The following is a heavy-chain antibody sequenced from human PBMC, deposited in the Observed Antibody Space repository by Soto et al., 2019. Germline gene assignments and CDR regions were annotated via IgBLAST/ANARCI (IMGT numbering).Heavy chain of an antibody. J-gene: IGHJ6*02. CDR3: ARDGWGYCSGGSCSYPPLYYYGMDV. Sequence: SETLSLTCTVSGGSISSYYWSWIRQPAGKGLEWIGRIYTSGSTNYNPSLKSRVTMSVDTSKNQFSLKLSSVTAADTAVYYCARDGWGYCSGGSCSYPPLYYYGMDVWGQGTTVTVSS. V-gene: IGHV4-4*07. D-gene: IGHD2-15*01. CDR1: GGSISSYY. CDR2: IYTSGST.